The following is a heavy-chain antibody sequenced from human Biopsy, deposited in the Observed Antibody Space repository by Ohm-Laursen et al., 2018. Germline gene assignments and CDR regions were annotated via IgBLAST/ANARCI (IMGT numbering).Heavy chain of an antibody. D-gene: IGHD3-3*01. CDR1: GGTFSDYA. CDR2: VTPIFGTS. J-gene: IGHJ6*02. CDR3: ARDALLPGFGGMDV. V-gene: IGHV1-69*06. Sequence: GASVKVSCKAPGGTFSDYAIRWVRQAPGQGLEWMGGVTPIFGTSNHALKFQGRVTITADKSTSTAYMELNSLRSDDTAMYYCARDALLPGFGGMDVWGQGTTVTVSS.